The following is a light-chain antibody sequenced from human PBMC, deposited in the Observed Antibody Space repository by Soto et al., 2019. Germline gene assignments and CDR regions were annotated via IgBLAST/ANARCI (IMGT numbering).Light chain of an antibody. J-gene: IGKJ4*01. CDR1: QSVSSD. CDR2: DAS. V-gene: IGKV3-15*01. CDR3: QQYNNWPLT. Sequence: EIVLTQSPATLSVSPGDRATLSCRASQSVSSDLAWLQQKPGQAPRLLIYDASTRATGIPARFSGSGSGTEFTLTISSLQSEDFGIYYCQQYNNWPLTFGGGTKVEIK.